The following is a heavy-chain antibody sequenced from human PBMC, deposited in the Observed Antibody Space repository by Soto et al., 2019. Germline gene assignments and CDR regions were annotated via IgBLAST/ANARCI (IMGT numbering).Heavy chain of an antibody. CDR1: GYTFTGYY. D-gene: IGHD3-22*01. CDR2: INPNSGGT. CDR3: ARECQDYYDSSGYPQYYFDY. J-gene: IGHJ4*02. Sequence: GASVKVSCKASGYTFTGYYMHWVRQAPGQGLEWIGWINPNSGGTNYAQKFQGWVTMTRDTSISTAYMELSRLRSDDTAVYYCARECQDYYDSSGYPQYYFDYWGQGTLVTVSS. V-gene: IGHV1-2*04.